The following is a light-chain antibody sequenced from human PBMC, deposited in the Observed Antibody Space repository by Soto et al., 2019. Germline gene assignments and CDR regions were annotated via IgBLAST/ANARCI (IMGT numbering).Light chain of an antibody. V-gene: IGLV1-44*01. Sequence: VLTQPPSASGTPGQRVSISCAGSDSNIGRNTVNWYQQRPRTAPKLLIYTNNHRPSGVPDRFSASKSGTSASLAISGLQSEDEADYYCAAWDDTLGGHVVFGGGTKVTVL. J-gene: IGLJ2*01. CDR3: AAWDDTLGGHVV. CDR1: DSNIGRNT. CDR2: TNN.